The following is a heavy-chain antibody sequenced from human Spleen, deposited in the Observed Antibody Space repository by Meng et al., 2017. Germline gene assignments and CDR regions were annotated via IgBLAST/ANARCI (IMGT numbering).Heavy chain of an antibody. Sequence: GGSLRLSCAASGFTFSNDWMTWVRQAPGKGLEWIGRMKSNVDGGTVDYAAAVKGRFFITRDDSEHTFYLQMNSLKTEDTAVYYCSGHVDYWGQGTLVTVSS. CDR1: GFTFSNDW. CDR2: MKSNVDGGTV. V-gene: IGHV3-15*01. CDR3: SGHVDY. J-gene: IGHJ4*03.